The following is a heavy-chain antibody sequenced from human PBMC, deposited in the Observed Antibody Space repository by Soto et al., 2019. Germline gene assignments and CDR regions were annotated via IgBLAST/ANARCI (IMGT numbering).Heavy chain of an antibody. V-gene: IGHV1-3*01. Sequence: ASVKVSCKASGYTFTSYAMHWVRQAPGQRLEWMGWINAGNGDTKYSQKFQGRVTITRDTSASTAYMELSSLKSDDTAIYFCARERRRDDSNTFDALDVWGQGTMVTVSS. CDR2: INAGNGDT. CDR1: GYTFTSYA. CDR3: ARERRRDDSNTFDALDV. J-gene: IGHJ3*01. D-gene: IGHD3-22*01.